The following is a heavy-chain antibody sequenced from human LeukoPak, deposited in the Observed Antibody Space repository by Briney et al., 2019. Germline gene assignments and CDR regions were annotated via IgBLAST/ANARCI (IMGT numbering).Heavy chain of an antibody. CDR3: ARDYYGDPDYYCGMDV. V-gene: IGHV3-21*01. D-gene: IGHD4-17*01. Sequence: GGSLRLSCAASGFTFSSYSMNWVRQAPGKGLEWVSSISSSSSYIYYADSVKGRFTISRDNSKNTLYLQMNSLRAEDAAVYSCARDYYGDPDYYCGMDVWGQGTTVTVSS. CDR2: ISSSSSYI. CDR1: GFTFSSYS. J-gene: IGHJ6*02.